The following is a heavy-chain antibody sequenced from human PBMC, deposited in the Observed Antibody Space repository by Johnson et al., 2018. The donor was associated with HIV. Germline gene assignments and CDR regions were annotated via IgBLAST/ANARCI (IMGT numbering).Heavy chain of an antibody. CDR2: INWNGGST. D-gene: IGHD3-9*01. CDR1: GFTFDDYG. V-gene: IGHV3-20*04. Sequence: VQLVESGGGVVQPGRSLRLPCAASGFTFDDYGMSWVRQAPGKGLEWVACINWNGGSTGYADSVKGRFTISRDNAKNSLYLQMNSLRAEDTALYYCPRRPNHDILTGKGGAFDIWGQGTMVTVAS. J-gene: IGHJ3*02. CDR3: PRRPNHDILTGKGGAFDI.